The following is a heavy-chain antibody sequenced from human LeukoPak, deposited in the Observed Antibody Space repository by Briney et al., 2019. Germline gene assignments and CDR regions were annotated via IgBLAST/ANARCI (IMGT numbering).Heavy chain of an antibody. Sequence: ASVKVSCKASGGTFSSYAISWVRQAPGQGLEWMGWINPNSGGTNYAQKFQGRVTMTRDTSISTAYMELSRLRSDDTAVYYCARGSETQQEYYFDYWGQGTLVTVSS. J-gene: IGHJ4*02. CDR2: INPNSGGT. CDR1: GGTFSSYA. V-gene: IGHV1-2*02. CDR3: ARGSETQQEYYFDY. D-gene: IGHD3-10*01.